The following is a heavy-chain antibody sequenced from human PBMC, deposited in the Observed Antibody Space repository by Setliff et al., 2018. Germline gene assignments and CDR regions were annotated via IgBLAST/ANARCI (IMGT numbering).Heavy chain of an antibody. D-gene: IGHD2-15*01. CDR1: GGSISSSSYY. Sequence: PSETLSLTCTVSGGSISSSSYYWGWIRQPPGKGLEWIGSIYHSGSTYYNPSLKSRVTISVDTSKNQFSLKLSSVTAADTAVYYCARLYIVVVVAATPAWFDPWGQGTLVTVSS. J-gene: IGHJ5*02. V-gene: IGHV4-39*07. CDR3: ARLYIVVVVAATPAWFDP. CDR2: IYHSGST.